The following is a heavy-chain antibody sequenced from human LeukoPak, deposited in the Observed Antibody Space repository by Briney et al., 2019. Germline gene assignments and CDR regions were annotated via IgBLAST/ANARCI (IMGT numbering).Heavy chain of an antibody. CDR2: IDPNDSYT. CDR3: ARHVGVVVATGFDP. CDR1: GYTFTTYS. V-gene: IGHV5-10-1*01. J-gene: IGHJ5*02. Sequence: PGESLRISCKGSGYTFTTYSISWVRQMPGKGLEWMGTIDPNDSYTNSSPSFQGHVTISADKSISTAYLQWSSLRASDTAMFYCARHVGVVVATGFDPWGQGTLVTVSS. D-gene: IGHD2-15*01.